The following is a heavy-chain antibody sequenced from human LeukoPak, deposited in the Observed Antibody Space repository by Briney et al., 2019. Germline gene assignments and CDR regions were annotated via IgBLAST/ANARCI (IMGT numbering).Heavy chain of an antibody. CDR3: ARGPARSSGSYYRRGFDY. CDR2: INHSGST. Sequence: SETLSLTCADYGGSFSGYYWSWIRQPPGKGLEWIGEINHSGSTNYNPSLKSRVTISVDTSKNQFDLKLSSVTAADTAVYYCARGPARSSGSYYRRGFDYWGQGTLVTVSS. CDR1: GGSFSGYY. D-gene: IGHD3-10*01. J-gene: IGHJ4*02. V-gene: IGHV4-34*01.